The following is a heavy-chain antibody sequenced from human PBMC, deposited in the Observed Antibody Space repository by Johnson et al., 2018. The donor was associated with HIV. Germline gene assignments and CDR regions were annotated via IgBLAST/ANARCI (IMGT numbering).Heavy chain of an antibody. CDR1: GFTFSSYW. D-gene: IGHD5-24*01. V-gene: IGHV3-7*03. CDR2: IKQDGSEK. CDR3: AREKKMGGTFDI. J-gene: IGHJ3*02. Sequence: VQLVESGGGLVQPGGSLRLSCAASGFTFSSYWMSWVRQAPGKGLEWVPNIKQDGSEKYYVVSGKGRFTISRDNAKNSLYLQMNSLRAEDTAVYYCAREKKMGGTFDIWGQGTKVTVSS.